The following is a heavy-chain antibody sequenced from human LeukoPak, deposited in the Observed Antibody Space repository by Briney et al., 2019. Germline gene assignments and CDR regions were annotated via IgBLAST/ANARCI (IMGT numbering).Heavy chain of an antibody. CDR3: AGSRVTTMVWFDP. D-gene: IGHD4-23*01. CDR1: GFSFSTYE. J-gene: IGHJ5*02. Sequence: GGSLRLSCAASGFSFSTYEMNWVRQAPGKGLEWVSYISTSGNTIYYAESVKGRFTISRDNAKNSLYLQMNSLRVEDTAVYYCAGSRVTTMVWFDPWGQGTLVTVSS. V-gene: IGHV3-48*03. CDR2: ISTSGNTI.